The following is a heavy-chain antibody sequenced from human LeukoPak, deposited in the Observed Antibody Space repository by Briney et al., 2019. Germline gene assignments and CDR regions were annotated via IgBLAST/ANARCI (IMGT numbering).Heavy chain of an antibody. J-gene: IGHJ3*02. V-gene: IGHV1-69*13. CDR3: ARGRSYCSGGSCFHDAFDI. CDR2: IIPIFGTA. CDR1: GGTFSSYA. Sequence: SVTVSCKASGGTFSSYAISWVRQAPGQGLEWMGGIIPIFGTANYAQKFQGRVTITADESTSTAYMELSSLRSEDTAVYYCARGRSYCSGGSCFHDAFDIWGQGTMVTVSS. D-gene: IGHD2-15*01.